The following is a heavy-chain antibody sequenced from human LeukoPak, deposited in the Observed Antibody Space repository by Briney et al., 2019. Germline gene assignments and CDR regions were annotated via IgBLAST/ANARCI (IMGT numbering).Heavy chain of an antibody. D-gene: IGHD2-15*01. CDR3: AACGGLTSCYSAVYFDY. J-gene: IGHJ4*02. CDR2: IYSGGST. V-gene: IGHV3-53*04. Sequence: GGSLRLSCAASGFTVSSNYMSWVRQAPWKGLEWVSVIYSGGSTYYADSVKGRFTISRHNSKNTLYLQMNSLRAEDTAVYYCAACGGLTSCYSAVYFDYWGQGTLVTVPS. CDR1: GFTVSSNY.